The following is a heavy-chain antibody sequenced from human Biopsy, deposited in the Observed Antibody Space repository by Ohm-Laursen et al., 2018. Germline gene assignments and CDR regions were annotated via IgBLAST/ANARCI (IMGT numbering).Heavy chain of an antibody. V-gene: IGHV1-69*10. J-gene: IGHJ4*02. CDR2: IITYFLRT. D-gene: IGHD2-21*01. CDR3: ASGQGDPLGVRIITWSFNF. CDR1: VGTFQKYG. Sequence: VNISCKASVGTFQKYGVTWVRQAPGQGLECMGGIITYFLRTYIPQKLQGRVTITADKSTNTGYMQLTSLRSEDTDVYYCASGQGDPLGVRIITWSFNFWGQGTLVTVSS.